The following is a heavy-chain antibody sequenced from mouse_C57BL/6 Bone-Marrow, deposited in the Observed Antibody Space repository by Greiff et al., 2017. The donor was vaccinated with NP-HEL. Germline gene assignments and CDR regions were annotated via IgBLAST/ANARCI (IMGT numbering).Heavy chain of an antibody. CDR3: ARDGAYGSSYDAWFAY. CDR2: IFPGSGST. V-gene: IGHV1-75*01. J-gene: IGHJ3*01. CDR1: GYTFTDYY. Sequence: QVQLQQSGPELVKPGASVKISCKASGYTFTDYYINWVKQRPGQGLEWIGWIFPGSGSTYYNEKFKGKATLTVDKSSSTAYMLLSSLTSEDSAVYFCARDGAYGSSYDAWFAYWGQGTLVTVSA. D-gene: IGHD1-1*01.